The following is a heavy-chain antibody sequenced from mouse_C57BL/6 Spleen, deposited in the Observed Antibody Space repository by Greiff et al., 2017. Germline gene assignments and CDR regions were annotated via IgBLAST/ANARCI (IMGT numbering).Heavy chain of an antibody. CDR1: GFTFSSYA. CDR3: TRVYGYALYFDY. V-gene: IGHV5-9-1*02. Sequence: EVKLMESGEGLVKPGGSLKLSCAASGFTFSSYAMSWVRQTPEKRLEWVAYISSGGDYIYYADTVKGRFTISRDNARNTLYLQMSSLKSEDTAMYYCTRVYGYALYFDYWGQGTTLTVSS. D-gene: IGHD2-2*01. CDR2: ISSGGDYI. J-gene: IGHJ2*01.